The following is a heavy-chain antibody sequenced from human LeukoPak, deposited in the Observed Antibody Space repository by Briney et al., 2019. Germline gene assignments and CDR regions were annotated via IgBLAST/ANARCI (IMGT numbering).Heavy chain of an antibody. CDR3: ARGRGRSEKRHGDMLYVYYAMDV. J-gene: IGHJ6*02. Sequence: GESLTLSCAVSGFTVSSNFMSWVRLAPGKGLEWIGDLYNGSATYYTDFLKGRFTIPRHNSKNNFYLEMNHLSPEDTAAYYCARGRGRSEKRHGDMLYVYYAMDVWGQGTMVTVSS. D-gene: IGHD2-21*02. CDR2: LYNGSAT. V-gene: IGHV3-53*04. CDR1: GFTVSSNF.